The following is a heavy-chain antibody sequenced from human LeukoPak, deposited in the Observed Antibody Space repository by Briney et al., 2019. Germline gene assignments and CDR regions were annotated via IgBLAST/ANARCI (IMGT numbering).Heavy chain of an antibody. V-gene: IGHV3-23*01. D-gene: IGHD4-17*01. CDR1: GFTFSSYA. J-gene: IGHJ4*02. Sequence: HPGGSLRLSCAASGFTFSSYAMSWVRQAPGKGLEWVSAISGSGGSTYYADSVKGRFTISRDNSKNTLYLQMNSLRAEDTAVYYCAKDLDDYGDYAREFDYWGQGTLVTVSP. CDR3: AKDLDDYGDYAREFDY. CDR2: ISGSGGST.